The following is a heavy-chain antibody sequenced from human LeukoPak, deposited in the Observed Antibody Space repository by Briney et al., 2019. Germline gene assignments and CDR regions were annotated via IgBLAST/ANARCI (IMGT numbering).Heavy chain of an antibody. CDR2: IWYDGSNK. D-gene: IGHD6-13*01. CDR3: ARRSWQQLAVGALYYGMDV. CDR1: GFTFSSYG. Sequence: GGSLRLSCAASGFTFSSYGMHWVRQAPGKGLEWVAVIWYDGSNKYYADSVKGRFTISRDNSKNTLYLQMNSLRAEDTAVYYCARRSWQQLAVGALYYGMDVRGQGTTVTVSS. J-gene: IGHJ6*02. V-gene: IGHV3-33*01.